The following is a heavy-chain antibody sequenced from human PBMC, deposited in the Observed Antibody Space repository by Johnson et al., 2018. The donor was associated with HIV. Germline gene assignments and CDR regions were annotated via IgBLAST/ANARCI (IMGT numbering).Heavy chain of an antibody. Sequence: VQLVESGGGVVQPGRSLRLSCAASGFTFSSYDMHWVRQATGKGLEWVSAIGTAGDTYYPGSVTGRFTISRDNSKNTLSLQMNSQRAEDTVVYYCARDPPADAFDFWGPGTLVTVSS. J-gene: IGHJ3*01. V-gene: IGHV3-13*01. CDR1: GFTFSSYD. CDR3: ARDPPADAFDF. CDR2: IGTAGDT.